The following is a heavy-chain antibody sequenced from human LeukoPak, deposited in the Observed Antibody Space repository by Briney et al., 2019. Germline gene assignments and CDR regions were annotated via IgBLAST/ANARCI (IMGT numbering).Heavy chain of an antibody. J-gene: IGHJ5*02. V-gene: IGHV3-33*01. Sequence: GGSLRLSCAASGFTFSSFGMHWVRQAPGKGLEWVAVIWYDASNRYYADSVKGRFTISRDNSKNTLYLHMNSLRDDDTAVYYCVRGVGVSRFNYLDPWGQGTLVIVSS. CDR1: GFTFSSFG. CDR2: IWYDASNR. D-gene: IGHD1-7*01. CDR3: VRGVGVSRFNYLDP.